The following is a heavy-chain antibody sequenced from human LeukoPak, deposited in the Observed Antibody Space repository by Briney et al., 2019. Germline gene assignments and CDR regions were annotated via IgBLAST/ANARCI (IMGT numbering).Heavy chain of an antibody. CDR2: IYYSGST. J-gene: IGHJ6*02. CDR3: ARVRGRSAYGMDV. V-gene: IGHV4-59*01. CDR1: GGSISSYY. Sequence: PSETLSLTCTVSGGSISSYYWSWIRQPPGKGLEWIGYIYYSGSTNYNPSLKSRVTISVDTSKNQFSLKLSSVTAAATAVHYCARVRGRSAYGMDVWGQGTTVTVSS.